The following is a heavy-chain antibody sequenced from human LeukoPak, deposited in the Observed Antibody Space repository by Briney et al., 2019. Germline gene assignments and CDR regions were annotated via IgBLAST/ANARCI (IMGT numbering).Heavy chain of an antibody. CDR1: GFTFSSYS. Sequence: GGSLRLSCAASGFTFSSYSMSWVRQAPGKGLEWVSSISSSSSYIYYADSVKGRFTISRDNAKNSLYLQMNSLRAEDTAVYYCAGDRHCSSTSCYYGMDVWGQGTTVTVSS. CDR2: ISSSSSYI. CDR3: AGDRHCSSTSCYYGMDV. J-gene: IGHJ6*02. D-gene: IGHD2-2*01. V-gene: IGHV3-21*01.